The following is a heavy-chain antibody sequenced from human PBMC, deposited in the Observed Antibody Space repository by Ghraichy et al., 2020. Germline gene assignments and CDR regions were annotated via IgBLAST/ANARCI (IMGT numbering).Heavy chain of an antibody. J-gene: IGHJ5*02. CDR3: ARDRTTIFGVFRPGWFDP. V-gene: IGHV4-59*01. Sequence: SETLSLTCIVSGDSINAYYWSWIRQPPGKGLEWIGYAYNSGSTNYNPSLESRVTISLDTSKNHLSLKLSSVTAADTAMYYCARDRTTIFGVFRPGWFDPWGQGSLLTFSS. CDR1: GDSINAYY. D-gene: IGHD3-3*01. CDR2: AYNSGST.